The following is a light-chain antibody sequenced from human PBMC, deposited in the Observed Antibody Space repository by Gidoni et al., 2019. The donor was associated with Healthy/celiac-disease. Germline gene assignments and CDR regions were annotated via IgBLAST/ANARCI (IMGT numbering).Light chain of an antibody. CDR3: MQALQTPPVT. J-gene: IGKJ5*01. CDR1: QSLLHSNGYNY. V-gene: IGKV2-28*01. CDR2: LGS. Sequence: DIVMTQSPLSLHVTPGETASISCRSSQSLLHSNGYNYLDWYLQKPGPSPQLLIYLGSNRASGVPDRFSGSGSGTDVTLKISRVEAADVGVSYCMQALQTPPVTFXQXTRLEI.